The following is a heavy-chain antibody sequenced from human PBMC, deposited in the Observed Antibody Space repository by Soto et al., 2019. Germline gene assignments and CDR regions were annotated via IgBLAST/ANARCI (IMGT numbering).Heavy chain of an antibody. D-gene: IGHD2-8*01. CDR3: ARDTKHCTNGVCYKYWAYYYFDY. V-gene: IGHV3-30-3*01. CDR2: ISYDGSNK. J-gene: IGHJ4*02. Sequence: PGGSLRLSCAASGFTFSSYAMHWVRQAPGKGLEWVAVISYDGSNKYYADSVKGRFTISRDNSKNTLYLQMNSLRAEDTAVYYCARDTKHCTNGVCYKYWAYYYFDYWGQGTLVTVSS. CDR1: GFTFSSYA.